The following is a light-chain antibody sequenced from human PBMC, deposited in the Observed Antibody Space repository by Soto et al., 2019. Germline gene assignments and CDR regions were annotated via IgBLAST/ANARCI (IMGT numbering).Light chain of an antibody. Sequence: QSVLTQPASVSGAPGQSITISCSGSSSDIGGYNYVSWYQHHPGQVPKVIIYEVSNRPSGVSNRFTGPKSCNTASLTISGLQAADEADYYCCSYREGSARVVGGGTKLTVL. CDR1: SSDIGGYNY. J-gene: IGLJ3*02. CDR2: EVS. CDR3: CSYREGSARV. V-gene: IGLV2-14*01.